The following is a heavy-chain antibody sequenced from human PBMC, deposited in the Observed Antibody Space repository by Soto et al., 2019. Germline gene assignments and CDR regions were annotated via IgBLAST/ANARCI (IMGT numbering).Heavy chain of an antibody. CDR3: ARAVETIPTSTPGY. D-gene: IGHD2-21*01. V-gene: IGHV4-34*01. CDR2: INHSGST. J-gene: IGHJ4*02. CDR1: GGSFSGYY. Sequence: SETLSLTCAVYGGSFSGYYWSWIRQSPGKGLEWIGEINHSGSTNYNPSLKSRVTMSVDTSKNQFSLKLTSVTAADTAVYYCARAVETIPTSTPGYWGQGILVTVSS.